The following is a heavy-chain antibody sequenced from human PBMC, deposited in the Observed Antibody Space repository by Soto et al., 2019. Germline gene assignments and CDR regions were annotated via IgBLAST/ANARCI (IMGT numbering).Heavy chain of an antibody. V-gene: IGHV4-39*07. CDR3: TGAYYDI. CDR2: IYYSGSI. J-gene: IGHJ3*02. Sequence: SETLSLTCTVSGGSISSSSYYWAWIRQPPGKGLEWIGYIYYSGSINYNPSLKSRVIISVDTAKNQFSLSLSSVTAADTAVYYCTGAYYDIWGQGTMVTVSS. CDR1: GGSISSSSYY. D-gene: IGHD3-10*01.